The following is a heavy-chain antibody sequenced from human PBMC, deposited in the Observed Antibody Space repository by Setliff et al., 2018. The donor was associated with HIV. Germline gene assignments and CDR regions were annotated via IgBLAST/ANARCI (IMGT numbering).Heavy chain of an antibody. J-gene: IGHJ3*01. Sequence: ASVKVSCKASGYTYTNYAISWVRQAPGQGLEWMGYVSAYNANTNYARKLQGRVTMTTDTSTRTVYMELRSLRADDTAVYYCASVNSGSYVGPLDFWGQGTMVTVSS. CDR3: ASVNSGSYVGPLDF. D-gene: IGHD1-26*01. V-gene: IGHV1-18*01. CDR2: VSAYNANT. CDR1: GYTYTNYA.